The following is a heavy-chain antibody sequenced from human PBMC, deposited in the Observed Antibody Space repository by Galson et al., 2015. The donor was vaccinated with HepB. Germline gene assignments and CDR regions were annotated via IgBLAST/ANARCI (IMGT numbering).Heavy chain of an antibody. J-gene: IGHJ4*02. CDR2: IWYDGSNK. Sequence: SLRLSCAASGFTFSSYGMHWVRQAPGKGLEWVAVIWYDGSNKYYADSVKGRFTISRDNSKNTLYLQMNSLRAEDTAVYYCARGELGAFDFDYWGQGTLVTVSS. CDR3: ARGELGAFDFDY. D-gene: IGHD1-26*01. V-gene: IGHV3-33*01. CDR1: GFTFSSYG.